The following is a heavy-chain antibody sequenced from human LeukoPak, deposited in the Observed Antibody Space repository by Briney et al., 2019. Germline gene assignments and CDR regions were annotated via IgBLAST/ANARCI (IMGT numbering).Heavy chain of an antibody. J-gene: IGHJ5*02. D-gene: IGHD3-10*01. V-gene: IGHV1-2*02. Sequence: GSVKVSCKASGYTFTGYYMHWVRQAPGQGLEWMGWINPNSGGTNYAQKFQGRVTMTRDTSINTAYMELSRLRSDDTAVYYCARAFDYYGSGSYYTYNWFDPWGQGTLVTVSS. CDR2: INPNSGGT. CDR1: GYTFTGYY. CDR3: ARAFDYYGSGSYYTYNWFDP.